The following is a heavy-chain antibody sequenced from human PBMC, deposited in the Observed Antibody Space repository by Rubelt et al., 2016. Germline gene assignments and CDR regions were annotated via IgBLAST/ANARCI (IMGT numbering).Heavy chain of an antibody. CDR1: GFTFNDYG. V-gene: IGHV3-20*04. Sequence: EVQLVESGGGVVRPGGSLRLSCAASGFTFNDYGMTWVRQVPGKGLVWVSRIDTSERVTTYADSVKGRFTISRDSAKNTVYLQVSSLRAEDTAVYYCAKGGSDWLSYYLFDSWGQGTLVTVSS. D-gene: IGHD3-9*01. CDR3: AKGGSDWLSYYLFDS. J-gene: IGHJ4*02. CDR2: IDTSERVT.